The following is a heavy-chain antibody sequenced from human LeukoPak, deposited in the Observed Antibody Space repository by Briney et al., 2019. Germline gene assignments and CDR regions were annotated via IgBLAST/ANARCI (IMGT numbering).Heavy chain of an antibody. CDR1: GFTFSIYS. D-gene: IGHD1-26*01. CDR3: ARSQYSGSYLSYFQH. J-gene: IGHJ1*01. Sequence: GGSLRLSCAASGFTFSIYSLNWVRQAPGKGLEWVSYIGRSGDRTTHYADSVKGRFTISRDNAKNSLSLQMNSLRAEDTAVYYCARSQYSGSYLSYFQHWGQGTLVTVSS. CDR2: IGRSGDRTT. V-gene: IGHV3-48*04.